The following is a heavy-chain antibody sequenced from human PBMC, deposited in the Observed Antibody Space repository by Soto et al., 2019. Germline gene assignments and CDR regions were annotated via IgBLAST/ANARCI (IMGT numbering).Heavy chain of an antibody. CDR3: ARGGGAYSGYGMDV. CDR2: INPNSGGT. D-gene: IGHD1-26*01. J-gene: IGHJ6*02. CDR1: GYTFTGYY. Sequence: AASVKVSCKASGYTFTGYYMHWVRQAPGQGLEWMGWINPNSGGTNYAQKFQGRVTMTRDTSISTAYMELSRLRSDDTAVYYCARGGGAYSGYGMDVWGQGTTVTVSS. V-gene: IGHV1-2*02.